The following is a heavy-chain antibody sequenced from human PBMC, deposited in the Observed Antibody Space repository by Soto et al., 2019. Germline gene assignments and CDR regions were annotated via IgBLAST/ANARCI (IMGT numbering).Heavy chain of an antibody. CDR2: IYYSGST. Sequence: TLSLTCTVSGGSISSSSYYWGWIRRPPGKGLEWIGSIYYSGSTYYNPSLKSRVTISVDTSKNQFSLKLSSVTAADTAVYYCARDGVPAAIQYYYYYGMDVWGQGTTVTVSS. J-gene: IGHJ6*02. V-gene: IGHV4-39*01. CDR1: GGSISSSSYY. CDR3: ARDGVPAAIQYYYYYGMDV. D-gene: IGHD2-2*02.